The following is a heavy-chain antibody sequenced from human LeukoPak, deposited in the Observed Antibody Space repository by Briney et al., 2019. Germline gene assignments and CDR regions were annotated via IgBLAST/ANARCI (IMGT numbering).Heavy chain of an antibody. CDR2: ISSRSSTI. CDR1: VFTCRDNY. J-gene: IGHJ4*02. D-gene: IGHD4-17*01. V-gene: IGHV3-11*04. Sequence: GGSLRLFYAASVFTCRDNYMSWIRQAPGKGREWVSFISSRSSTIYHADSVKGRFTISSDNAKNSLYLQMESLRAEDTAVYYCAKDRGYGAYGHFFDNWGQGTLVTVSS. CDR3: AKDRGYGAYGHFFDN.